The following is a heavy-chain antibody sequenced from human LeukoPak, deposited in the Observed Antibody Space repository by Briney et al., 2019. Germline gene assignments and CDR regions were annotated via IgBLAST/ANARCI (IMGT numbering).Heavy chain of an antibody. CDR1: GGSISSSSYY. J-gene: IGHJ6*02. CDR2: IYFSGST. CDR3: ATLRKSCDDVRCYSSYFYGLDV. V-gene: IGHV4-39*07. D-gene: IGHD2-21*02. Sequence: PSETLSLTCTVSGGSISSSSYYWGWIRQPPGKGLEWIGSIYFSGSTYYNPSLKSRVTISVDTSKNQFSLKLSSVTAADTAIYYCATLRKSCDDVRCYSSYFYGLDVWGQGTTVTVSS.